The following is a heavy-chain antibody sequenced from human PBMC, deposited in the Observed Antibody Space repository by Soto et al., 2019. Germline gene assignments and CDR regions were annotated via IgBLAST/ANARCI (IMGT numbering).Heavy chain of an antibody. CDR3: AGLERYSSSWYSLRNWFDP. Sequence: QVQLQESGPGLVKPSETLSLTCTVSGGSISSYYWSWIRQPPGKGLEWIGYIYYSGSTNYNPSLKSRVTISVDTSKNQFSLKLSSVTAADPAVYYCAGLERYSSSWYSLRNWFDPWGQGTLVTVSS. CDR2: IYYSGST. V-gene: IGHV4-59*08. D-gene: IGHD6-13*01. CDR1: GGSISSYY. J-gene: IGHJ5*02.